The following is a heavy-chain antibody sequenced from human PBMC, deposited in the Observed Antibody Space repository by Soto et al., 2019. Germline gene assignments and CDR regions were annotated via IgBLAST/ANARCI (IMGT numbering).Heavy chain of an antibody. J-gene: IGHJ6*03. CDR3: ATNPKELGISLYYYYIDV. Sequence: HVQLVQSGAEVKKPGASVKVSCKVSGYTLTELSMHWVRQAPGKGLEWMGGFDPEDGETIYAQKFQGRVTMTEDTSTDTAYMELSSLRSEDTAVYYCATNPKELGISLYYYYIDVWGKGTTVTVSS. CDR1: GYTLTELS. CDR2: FDPEDGET. V-gene: IGHV1-24*01. D-gene: IGHD7-27*01.